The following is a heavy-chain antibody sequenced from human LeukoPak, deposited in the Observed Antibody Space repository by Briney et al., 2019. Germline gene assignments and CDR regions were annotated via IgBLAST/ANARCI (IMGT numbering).Heavy chain of an antibody. CDR2: INPNSGGT. V-gene: IGHV1-2*06. Sequence: GAPVKVSCKASGYTFTGYYMHWVRQAPGQGLEWMGRINPNSGGTNYAQKFQGRVTMTRDTSISTAYMKLSRLRSDDTAVYYCARDYCSSGSCYSYYFDYWGQGTLVPVSS. J-gene: IGHJ4*02. D-gene: IGHD2-15*01. CDR1: GYTFTGYY. CDR3: ARDYCSSGSCYSYYFDY.